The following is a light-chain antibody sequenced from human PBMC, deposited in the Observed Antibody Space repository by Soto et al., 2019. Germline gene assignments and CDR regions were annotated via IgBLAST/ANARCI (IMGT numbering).Light chain of an antibody. CDR1: NSDVGGYNY. CDR2: EVS. J-gene: IGLJ2*01. CDR3: SSYTSSTTVV. V-gene: IGLV2-14*01. Sequence: QSVLTQPASVSGSPGQSITISCTGTNSDVGGYNYVSWYQQHPAKAPKLMIYEVSNRPSGVSNRFSGSKSGNTASLTISGLQAEDEADYYCSSYTSSTTVVFGGGTKLTVL.